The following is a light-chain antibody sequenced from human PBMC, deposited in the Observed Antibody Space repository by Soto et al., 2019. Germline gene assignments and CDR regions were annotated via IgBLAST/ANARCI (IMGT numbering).Light chain of an antibody. V-gene: IGKV3-11*01. Sequence: EIVLTQSPATLSLSPGERATLCCRASQSVSSYLAWYQQKPGQAPRLLIYDASNRATGIPARFSGSGSGTDFTLTISSLEPEDLAVYYCQQYGSSPLTFGGGTKVDIK. CDR3: QQYGSSPLT. J-gene: IGKJ4*01. CDR2: DAS. CDR1: QSVSSY.